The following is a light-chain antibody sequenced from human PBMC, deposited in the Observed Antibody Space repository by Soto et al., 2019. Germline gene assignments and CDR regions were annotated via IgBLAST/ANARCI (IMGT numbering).Light chain of an antibody. CDR1: QSVTSSY. J-gene: IGKJ1*01. Sequence: IVLTQSPGTLSLSLGERATLSCRASQSVTSSYFAWYQQKPGQAPRLLIYDASSRAAGIPDRFSGSGSRTDFTLTISRLEPEDFAVYYCQQYGSSPRTFGQGTKVDIK. CDR2: DAS. CDR3: QQYGSSPRT. V-gene: IGKV3-20*01.